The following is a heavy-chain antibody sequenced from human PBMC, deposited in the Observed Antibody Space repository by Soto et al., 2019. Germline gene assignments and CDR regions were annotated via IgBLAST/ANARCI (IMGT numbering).Heavy chain of an antibody. V-gene: IGHV1-18*01. CDR3: XXXXSXFPDF. Sequence: QVQLVQSGAEVKKPGASVKVSCQTSGYSFTRYGLSWVRQAPGQGLEWMGWISPFNGNTNYAHNXXXXXXXXXXXXXXXXXXXXXXXXXXXXAXXXXXXXXSXFPDFWGQGTLVTVSS. D-gene: IGHD4-4*01. CDR2: ISPFNGNT. J-gene: IGHJ4*02. CDR1: GYSFTRYG.